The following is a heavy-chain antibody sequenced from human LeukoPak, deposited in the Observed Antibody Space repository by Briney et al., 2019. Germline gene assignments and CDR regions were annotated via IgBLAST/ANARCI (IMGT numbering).Heavy chain of an antibody. D-gene: IGHD4-17*01. CDR2: IYHSGST. CDR1: GGSISSSNW. V-gene: IGHV4-4*02. CDR3: ARGHYGGYRWLFDP. Sequence: SSETLSLTCAVSGGSISSSNWWSWVRQPPGKGLEWIGEIYHSGSTNYNPSLKSRVTISVDKSKNQFSLKLSSVTAADTAVYYCARGHYGGYRWLFDPWGQGTLVTVS. J-gene: IGHJ5*02.